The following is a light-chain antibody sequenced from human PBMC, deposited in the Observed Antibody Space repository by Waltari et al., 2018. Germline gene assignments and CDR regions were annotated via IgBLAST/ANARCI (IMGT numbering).Light chain of an antibody. CDR3: MQGTHWPPYT. J-gene: IGKJ2*01. Sequence: DVVMTQSPLSLPVTLGQPASISCRSSQSLVYSDGNTYLNWFQLMPGQSPRRLIDKVSNRDSGFPDRFSGSGSGTDFTLKISRVEAEDVGVYYCMQGTHWPPYTFGQGTKLEIK. CDR1: QSLVYSDGNTY. CDR2: KVS. V-gene: IGKV2-30*01.